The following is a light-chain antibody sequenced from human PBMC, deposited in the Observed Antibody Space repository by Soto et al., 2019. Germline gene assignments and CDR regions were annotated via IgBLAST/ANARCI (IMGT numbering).Light chain of an antibody. CDR2: DNS. CDR1: NIDSRT. V-gene: IGLV3-21*02. CDR3: QVWDNVDDHIYV. J-gene: IGLJ1*01. Sequence: SYERTQPPSVSVAPGQTATISCGENNIDSRTVHWYQQKPGQAPLLVVYDNSFRPSGIPNRFSGSNSGNTATLTISRVEAGDEADYYCQVWDNVDDHIYVFGTGTKVTAL.